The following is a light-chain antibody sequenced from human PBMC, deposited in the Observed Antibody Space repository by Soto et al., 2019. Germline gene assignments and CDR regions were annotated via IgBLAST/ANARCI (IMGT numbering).Light chain of an antibody. V-gene: IGKV1-27*01. J-gene: IGKJ1*01. CDR2: AAS. Sequence: DIQMTQSPSSLSASVGDRVTITCRATQDINNYLAWYQQKPGKVPNLLIYAASTLQSGDPSRFSGSGSGTDFTLTISSLQTEDVATCYCQKYNSAPPWTFGQVTKVEI. CDR3: QKYNSAPPWT. CDR1: QDINNY.